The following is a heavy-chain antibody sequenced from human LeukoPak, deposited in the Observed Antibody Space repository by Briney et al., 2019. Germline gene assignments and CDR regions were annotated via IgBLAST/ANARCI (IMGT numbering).Heavy chain of an antibody. Sequence: GGSLRLSCAASGFTFSSYAMSWVRQVPGKGLEWVSAISGSGGSTYYADSVKGRFTISRDNSKNTLYLQMNSLRAEDTAVYYCANRPTLLTMVRGPDDYWGQGTLVTVSS. CDR3: ANRPTLLTMVRGPDDY. CDR1: GFTFSSYA. V-gene: IGHV3-23*01. D-gene: IGHD3-10*01. CDR2: ISGSGGST. J-gene: IGHJ4*02.